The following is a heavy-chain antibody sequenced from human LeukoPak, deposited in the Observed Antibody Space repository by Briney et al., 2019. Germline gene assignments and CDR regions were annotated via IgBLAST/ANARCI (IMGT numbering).Heavy chain of an antibody. CDR2: IDGDGSST. Sequence: GGSLRLSCAASGFTVSTNYMSWVRQAPGKGLVWVSRIDGDGSSTNYADSVKGRFTISRDNAKNTLYLQMNSLRAEDTAVYYCARGYSGYFYYWGQGTLVTVSS. D-gene: IGHD5-12*01. CDR1: GFTVSTNY. CDR3: ARGYSGYFYY. V-gene: IGHV3-74*01. J-gene: IGHJ4*02.